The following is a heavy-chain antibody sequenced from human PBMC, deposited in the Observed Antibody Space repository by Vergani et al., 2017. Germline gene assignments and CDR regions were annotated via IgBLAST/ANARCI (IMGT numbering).Heavy chain of an antibody. CDR2: IIPILGIA. Sequence: QVQLVQSGAEVKKPGSSVKVSCKASGGTFSSYTISWVRQASGQGLEWMGRIIPILGIANYAQKFQGRVTITADKSTSTAYMELSSLRSEDTAVYYCASLKATTSQNFDYWGQGTLVTVSS. V-gene: IGHV1-69*02. J-gene: IGHJ4*02. D-gene: IGHD5-12*01. CDR3: ASLKATTSQNFDY. CDR1: GGTFSSYT.